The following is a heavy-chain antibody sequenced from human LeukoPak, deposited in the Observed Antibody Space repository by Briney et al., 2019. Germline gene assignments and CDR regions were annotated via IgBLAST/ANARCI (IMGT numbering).Heavy chain of an antibody. CDR2: ISAYNGNT. V-gene: IGHV1-18*01. CDR1: GYTFTSYG. CDR3: ASSRQGITGTKPPYYYGMDV. D-gene: IGHD1-7*01. Sequence: ASVKVSCKASGYTFTSYGISWVRQAPGQGLEWMGWISAYNGNTNYAQKLQGRVTMTTDTSTSTAYMELSSLRSEDTAVYYCASSRQGITGTKPPYYYGMDVWGQGTTVTVSS. J-gene: IGHJ6*02.